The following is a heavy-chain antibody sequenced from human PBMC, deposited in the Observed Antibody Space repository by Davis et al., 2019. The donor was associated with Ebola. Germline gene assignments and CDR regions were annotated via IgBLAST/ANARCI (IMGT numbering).Heavy chain of an antibody. D-gene: IGHD3-16*01. CDR2: ISAYNGNT. V-gene: IGHV1-18*01. CDR1: GYTFTSYG. CDR3: ARGVDNYDYIWGRRSAFDI. J-gene: IGHJ3*02. Sequence: AASVKVSCKASGYTFTSYGISWVRQAPGQGLEWIGWISAYNGNTNYAQKLQGRVTMTTDTSTSTAYMELRSLRSDDTAVYYCARGVDNYDYIWGRRSAFDIWGQGTMVTVSS.